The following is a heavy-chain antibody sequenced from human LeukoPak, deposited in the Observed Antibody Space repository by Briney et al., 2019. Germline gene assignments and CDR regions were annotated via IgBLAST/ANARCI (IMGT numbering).Heavy chain of an antibody. CDR1: GGSFSGYY. Sequence: SETLSLTCAVYGGSFSGYYWSWIRQPPGKGLEWIGEINHSGSTNYNPSLKSRVTISVDTSKNQFSLKLSSVTAADTAVYYCARDLASWELGAFDIWGQGTMVTVSS. CDR2: INHSGST. J-gene: IGHJ3*02. V-gene: IGHV4-34*01. CDR3: ARDLASWELGAFDI. D-gene: IGHD1-26*01.